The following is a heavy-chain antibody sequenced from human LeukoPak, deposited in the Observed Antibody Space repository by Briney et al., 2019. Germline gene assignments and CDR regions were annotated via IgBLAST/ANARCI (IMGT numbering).Heavy chain of an antibody. Sequence: PGGSLRLSCAASGFTVSSNYMSWVRQAPGKGLEWVGRIKSKTDGGTTDYAAPVKGRFSISRDDSKNTLYLQMNGLKSEDTAVYYCQGGRFWGQGTLVTVSS. J-gene: IGHJ4*02. CDR2: IKSKTDGGTT. V-gene: IGHV3-15*01. CDR1: GFTVSSNY. D-gene: IGHD1-26*01. CDR3: QGGRF.